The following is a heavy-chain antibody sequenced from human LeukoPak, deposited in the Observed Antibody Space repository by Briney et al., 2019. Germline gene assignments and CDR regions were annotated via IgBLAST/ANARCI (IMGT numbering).Heavy chain of an antibody. Sequence: ASVKVSCKASGYTFTGYYMHRVRQAPGQGLEWMGWINPNSGGTNSAQKFQGRVTMTRDTSISTAYMELSRLTSDDTAVYYCASALIAVAGTSFDSWGQGTLVTVSS. CDR3: ASALIAVAGTSFDS. V-gene: IGHV1-2*02. CDR1: GYTFTGYY. D-gene: IGHD6-19*01. J-gene: IGHJ4*02. CDR2: INPNSGGT.